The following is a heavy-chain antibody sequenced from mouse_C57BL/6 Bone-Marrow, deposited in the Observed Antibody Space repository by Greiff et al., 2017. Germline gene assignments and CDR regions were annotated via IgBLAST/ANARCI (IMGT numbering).Heavy chain of an antibody. D-gene: IGHD1-3*01. CDR3: AREKSSPLEWYFDV. J-gene: IGHJ1*03. CDR1: GYTFTSYW. Sequence: QVQLQQPGAELVMPGASVKLSCKASGYTFTSYWMHWVKQRPGQGLEWIGEIDPSDSYTNYNQKFKGKSTLTVDKSSSTAYMPLSSLTSEDSAVYYCAREKSSPLEWYFDVWGTGTTVTVSS. V-gene: IGHV1-69*01. CDR2: IDPSDSYT.